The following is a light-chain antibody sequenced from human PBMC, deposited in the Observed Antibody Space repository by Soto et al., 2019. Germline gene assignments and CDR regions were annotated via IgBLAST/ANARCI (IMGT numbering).Light chain of an antibody. Sequence: QSALNQPRSVSGSPGQSVTISCTGTSSDVGGYNYVSWYQQHPGKAPKLMIYDVSKRPSGVPDRFSGSKSGNTASRTISGLQAEDEADYYCCSYAGIYSYVFGTGTKLTVL. CDR2: DVS. CDR1: SSDVGGYNY. CDR3: CSYAGIYSYV. V-gene: IGLV2-11*01. J-gene: IGLJ1*01.